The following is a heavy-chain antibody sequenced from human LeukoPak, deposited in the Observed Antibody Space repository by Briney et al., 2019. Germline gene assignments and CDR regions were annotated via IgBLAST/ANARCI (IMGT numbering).Heavy chain of an antibody. V-gene: IGHV3-64*01. D-gene: IGHD1-26*01. CDR2: ISSNGGST. Sequence: PGRSLRLSCAASGFTFSIYAMHWVRHAPGKGLEYVSAISSNGGSTYYANSVKGRFTISRDNSKNTLYLQMGSLRAEDMAVYYCARQIVRATWFDPWGQGTLVTVSS. CDR1: GFTFSIYA. CDR3: ARQIVRATWFDP. J-gene: IGHJ5*02.